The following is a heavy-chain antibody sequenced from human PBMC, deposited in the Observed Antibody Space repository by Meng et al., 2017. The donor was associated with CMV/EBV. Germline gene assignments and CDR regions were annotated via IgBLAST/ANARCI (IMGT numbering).Heavy chain of an antibody. CDR3: ARDSRSVVMTHFYDAFDI. CDR1: VYTFTSYG. J-gene: IGHJ3*02. CDR2: ISAYNSNT. V-gene: IGHV1-18*01. Sequence: ASVKVSCKASVYTFTSYGISWVRQAPGQGLEWMGWISAYNSNTNYAQKLQGRVTMTADTSTSTAYMELGSLRSDDTAVYYCARDSRSVVMTHFYDAFDIWGQGTMVTVSS. D-gene: IGHD3-22*01.